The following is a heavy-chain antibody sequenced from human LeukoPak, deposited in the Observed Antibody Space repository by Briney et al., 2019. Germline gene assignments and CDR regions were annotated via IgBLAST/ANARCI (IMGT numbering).Heavy chain of an antibody. CDR1: GFTVSSNY. CDR2: IYSGGST. Sequence: GGSLSLSCAASGFTVSSNYMSWVRQAPGKGLEWVSVIYSGGSTYYADSVKGRFTISRDNSKNTLYLQMNSLRAEDTAVYYCAREGVVVPAAFFDYWGQGTLVTVSS. J-gene: IGHJ4*02. CDR3: AREGVVVPAAFFDY. D-gene: IGHD2-2*01. V-gene: IGHV3-66*02.